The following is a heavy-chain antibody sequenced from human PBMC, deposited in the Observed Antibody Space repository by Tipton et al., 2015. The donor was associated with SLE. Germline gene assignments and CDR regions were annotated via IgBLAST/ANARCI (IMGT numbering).Heavy chain of an antibody. CDR3: AKAEA. V-gene: IGHV3-7*01. J-gene: IGHJ5*02. CDR2: INQDGSEK. Sequence: SLRLSCAASEFTFSTHWMSRVRQAPGKGLEWVANINQDGSEKYYLDSVKGRFTISRDNAKNSLYLQMNSLRVEDTAVYYCAKAEAWGQGTVVTVSS. CDR1: EFTFSTHW.